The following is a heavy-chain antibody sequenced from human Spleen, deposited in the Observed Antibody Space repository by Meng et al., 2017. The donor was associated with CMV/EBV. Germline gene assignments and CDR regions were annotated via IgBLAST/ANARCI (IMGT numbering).Heavy chain of an antibody. CDR2: ISYDGSNK. CDR3: AKSGMNYDFWSGYHTLYYFDY. J-gene: IGHJ4*02. D-gene: IGHD3-3*01. V-gene: IGHV3-30-3*02. CDR1: GFTFSSYA. Sequence: GESLKISCAASGFTFSSYAMHWVRQAPGKGLEWVAVISYDGSNKYYADSVKGRFTISRDNSKNTLYLQMNSLRAEDTAVYYCAKSGMNYDFWSGYHTLYYFDYWGQGTLVTVSS.